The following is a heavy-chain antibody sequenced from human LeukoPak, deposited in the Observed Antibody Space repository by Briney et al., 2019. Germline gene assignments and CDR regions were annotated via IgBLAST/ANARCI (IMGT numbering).Heavy chain of an antibody. CDR1: GFTFSCYV. D-gene: IGHD6-19*01. CDR2: VSGSGVST. V-gene: IGHV3-23*01. CDR3: AKGTSSGWLLYWFDH. Sequence: GGSLRLSCAASGFTFSCYVMARVRQAPGRGLVWVSGVSGSGVSTYYADYGKGRFTISRANYKNTMNLQMNSMRAEDTAVYYCAKGTSSGWLLYWFDHWGQGTLVTVSS. J-gene: IGHJ5*02.